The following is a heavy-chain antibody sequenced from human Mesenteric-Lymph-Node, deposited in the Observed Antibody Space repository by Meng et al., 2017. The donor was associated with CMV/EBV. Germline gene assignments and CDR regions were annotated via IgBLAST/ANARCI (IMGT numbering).Heavy chain of an antibody. J-gene: IGHJ4*02. D-gene: IGHD4-23*01. Sequence: GESLKISCAASGFTFSSYWMHWVRQAPGKGLVWVSRINSDGSSTSYADSVKGRFTISRDNSKNTLYLHMNNLTAEDTALYYCARDAATVGTHPPDYWGQGTLVTVSS. V-gene: IGHV3-74*01. CDR1: GFTFSSYW. CDR2: INSDGSST. CDR3: ARDAATVGTHPPDY.